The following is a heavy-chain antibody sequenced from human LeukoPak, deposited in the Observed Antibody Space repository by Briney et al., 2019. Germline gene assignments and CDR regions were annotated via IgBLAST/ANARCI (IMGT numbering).Heavy chain of an antibody. D-gene: IGHD3-22*01. Sequence: PGGSLRLSCAASGFTFSSYWMHWVRQAPGKGLVWVSRINSDGSSTSYADSVKGRFTISRDNSKNTLYLQMNSLRAEDTAVYYCASPPLYDSSGYYTPVSWFDPWGQGTLVTVSS. CDR1: GFTFSSYW. V-gene: IGHV3-74*01. J-gene: IGHJ5*02. CDR2: INSDGSST. CDR3: ASPPLYDSSGYYTPVSWFDP.